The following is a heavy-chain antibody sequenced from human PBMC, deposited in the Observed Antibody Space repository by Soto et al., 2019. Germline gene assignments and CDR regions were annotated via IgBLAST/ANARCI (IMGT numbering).Heavy chain of an antibody. J-gene: IGHJ4*02. D-gene: IGHD5-12*01. V-gene: IGHV3-23*01. CDR1: GFTFSSYA. CDR3: AKVGGRGYSGYDFYY. Sequence: GGSLRLSCAASGFTFSSYAMHWVRQAPGKGLEWVSAISGSGGSTYYADSVKGRFTISRDNSKNTLYLQMNSLRAEDTAVYYCAKVGGRGYSGYDFYYWGQGTLVTVSS. CDR2: ISGSGGST.